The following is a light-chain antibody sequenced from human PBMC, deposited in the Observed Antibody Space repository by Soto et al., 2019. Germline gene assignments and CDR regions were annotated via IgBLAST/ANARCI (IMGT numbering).Light chain of an antibody. CDR2: EGN. CDR3: CSYTEGSRLL. Sequence: QSVLTHPASVSESPGQAISISCGGGRNDIGTYNLVSWYQQHPGKHPKLIIYEGNKRPSGVSNRFSGSRSGNTDSLTISGLQAEDEADYYCCSYTEGSRLLFGGGTKVTVL. J-gene: IGLJ3*02. CDR1: RNDIGTYNL. V-gene: IGLV2-23*01.